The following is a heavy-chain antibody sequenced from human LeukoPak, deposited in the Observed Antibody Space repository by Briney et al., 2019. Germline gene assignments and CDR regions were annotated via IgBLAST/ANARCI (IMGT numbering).Heavy chain of an antibody. D-gene: IGHD3-22*01. J-gene: IGHJ4*02. Sequence: PSETLSLTCTVSGGSISSGSYYWSWIRQPAGKGLEWIGRIYTSGSTNYNPSLKSRVTISVDTSKNQFSLKLSSVTAADTAVYYCARWSDCYDSSGYYVSGYFDYWGQGTLVTVSS. CDR1: GGSISSGSYY. CDR2: IYTSGST. V-gene: IGHV4-61*02. CDR3: ARWSDCYDSSGYYVSGYFDY.